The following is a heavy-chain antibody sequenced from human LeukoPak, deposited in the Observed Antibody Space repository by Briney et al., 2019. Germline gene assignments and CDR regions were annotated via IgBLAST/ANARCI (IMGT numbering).Heavy chain of an antibody. V-gene: IGHV3-15*07. Sequence: SGGSLRLSCAASGFTFSGSAMNWVRQAPGKGLEWVGRIKSKTDGGTTDYAAPVKGRFTISRDDSKNTLYLQMNSLKTEDTAVYYCTTDLFYYDSSGFVDYWGQGTLVTVSS. D-gene: IGHD3-22*01. CDR2: IKSKTDGGTT. CDR3: TTDLFYYDSSGFVDY. CDR1: GFTFSGSA. J-gene: IGHJ4*02.